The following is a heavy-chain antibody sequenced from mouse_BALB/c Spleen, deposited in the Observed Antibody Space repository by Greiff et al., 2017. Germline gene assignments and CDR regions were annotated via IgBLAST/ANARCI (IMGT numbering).Heavy chain of an antibody. D-gene: IGHD2-10*02. Sequence: QVQLQQSGPELVKPGASVKISCKASGYAFSSSWMNWVKQRPGQGLEWIGRIYPGDGDTNYNGKFKGKATLTADKSSSTAYMQLSSLTSVDSAVYFCARERFKYGNYEDAMDYWGQGTSVTVSS. V-gene: IGHV1-82*01. CDR2: IYPGDGDT. CDR1: GYAFSSSW. J-gene: IGHJ4*01. CDR3: ARERFKYGNYEDAMDY.